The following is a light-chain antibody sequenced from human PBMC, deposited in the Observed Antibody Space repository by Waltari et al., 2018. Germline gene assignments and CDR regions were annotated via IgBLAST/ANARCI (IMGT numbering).Light chain of an antibody. CDR2: DAS. Sequence: EIVLTQSPATLSLSPGDGATLSCRASQSVGSSLAWYQQKVGQAPRLLIYDASNRANGIPARFSGSGSGTDFTLTISSLEPEDFAIYYCQQRSDWVTFGQGTRLEIE. CDR1: QSVGSS. CDR3: QQRSDWVT. J-gene: IGKJ5*01. V-gene: IGKV3-11*01.